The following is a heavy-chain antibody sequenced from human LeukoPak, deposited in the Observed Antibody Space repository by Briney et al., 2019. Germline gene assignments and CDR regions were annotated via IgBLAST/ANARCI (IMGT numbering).Heavy chain of an antibody. J-gene: IGHJ4*02. Sequence: GGSLRLSCAASGFTFINYAMSWVRQAPGRGLQWVPAISGSGGSTFYADSVKGRFTISRDNSKDTLYLQMTSLRAEDTAVYYCAKARNGDPPYYFDYWGQGTLVTVSS. V-gene: IGHV3-23*01. D-gene: IGHD4-17*01. CDR1: GFTFINYA. CDR2: ISGSGGST. CDR3: AKARNGDPPYYFDY.